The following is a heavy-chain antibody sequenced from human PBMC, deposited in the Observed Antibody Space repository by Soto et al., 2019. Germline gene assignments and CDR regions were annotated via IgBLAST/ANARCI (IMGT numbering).Heavy chain of an antibody. CDR3: ARGGRYTYGYGDYSYGMDV. CDR1: GFSFGDYA. CDR2: ISGTGSRT. V-gene: IGHV3-23*01. Sequence: PGGSLRLSCAASGFSFGDYAMSWVRQAPGKGLEWVSGISGTGSRTSYADSVRGRFTISRDNVNNTLSLQMDSLRAEDTAVYCCARGGRYTYGYGDYSYGMDVWGQGTTVTVS. J-gene: IGHJ6*02. D-gene: IGHD5-18*01.